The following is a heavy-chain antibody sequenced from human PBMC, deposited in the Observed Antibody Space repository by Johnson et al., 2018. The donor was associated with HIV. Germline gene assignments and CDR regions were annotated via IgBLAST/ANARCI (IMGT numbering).Heavy chain of an antibody. V-gene: IGHV3-13*01. CDR2: IGTAGDT. D-gene: IGHD5/OR15-5a*01. Sequence: VQLVESGGGLVQPGWSLRLSCAASGFTFSSYDMHWVRQATGKGLEWVSAIGTAGDTYYPGSVKGRFTISRENAKNSLYLQMNSLRAGDTAVYYCARMMSSRGAFDIWGQGTIVTVSS. J-gene: IGHJ3*02. CDR1: GFTFSSYD. CDR3: ARMMSSRGAFDI.